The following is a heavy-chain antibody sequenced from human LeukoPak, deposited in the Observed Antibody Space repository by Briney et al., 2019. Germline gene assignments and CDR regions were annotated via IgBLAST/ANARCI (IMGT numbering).Heavy chain of an antibody. D-gene: IGHD3/OR15-3a*01. CDR3: ARKGAGLDAFDL. Sequence: GGPLRLSCAASGFTFSNYGMSWVRQAPGKGLEWVSSISRSGGSTHYADSVKGRFVISRDTSKNALHLQMSSLTAGDTAVYYCARKGAGLDAFDLWGQGTVVTVSS. V-gene: IGHV3-23*01. CDR2: ISRSGGST. J-gene: IGHJ3*01. CDR1: GFTFSNYG.